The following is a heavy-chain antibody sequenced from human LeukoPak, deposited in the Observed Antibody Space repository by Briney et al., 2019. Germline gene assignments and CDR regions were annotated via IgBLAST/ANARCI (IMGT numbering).Heavy chain of an antibody. D-gene: IGHD2-15*01. CDR2: IYYSGST. Sequence: SETLSLTCTVSGGSISSYYWSWIRQPPGKGLEWIGYIYYSGSTNYNPSLKSRVTISVDTSKNQFSLKLSSVTAADTAVCYCARETCSGGSCYLLDYWGQGTLVTVSS. V-gene: IGHV4-59*01. J-gene: IGHJ4*02. CDR3: ARETCSGGSCYLLDY. CDR1: GGSISSYY.